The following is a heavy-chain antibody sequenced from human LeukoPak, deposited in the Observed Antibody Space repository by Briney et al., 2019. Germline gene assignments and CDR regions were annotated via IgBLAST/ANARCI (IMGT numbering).Heavy chain of an antibody. CDR3: ARGRYCSSTSCYSRDNWFDP. D-gene: IGHD2-2*01. CDR1: GYTFTSYD. CDR2: MNPNSGNT. V-gene: IGHV1-8*03. J-gene: IGHJ5*02. Sequence: ASVKVSCKAFGYTFTSYDINWVRQATGQGLEWMGWMNPNSGNTGYAQKFQGRVTITRNTSISTAYMELSSLRSEDTTVYYCARGRYCSSTSCYSRDNWFDPWGQGTLVTVSS.